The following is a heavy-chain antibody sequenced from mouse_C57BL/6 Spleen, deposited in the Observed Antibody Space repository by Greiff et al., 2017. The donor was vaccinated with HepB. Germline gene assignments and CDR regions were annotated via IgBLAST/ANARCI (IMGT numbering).Heavy chain of an antibody. D-gene: IGHD2-1*01. J-gene: IGHJ1*03. CDR2: IDPSDSYT. CDR3: ARHYGIHWYFDV. CDR1: GYTFTSYW. V-gene: IGHV1-69*01. Sequence: QVQLQQPGAELVMPGASVKLSCKASGYTFTSYWMHWVKQRPGQGLEWIGEIDPSDSYTNYNQKFKGKSTLTVDKSSSTAYMQLSSRTSEDSAVYYCARHYGIHWYFDVWGTGTTVTVSS.